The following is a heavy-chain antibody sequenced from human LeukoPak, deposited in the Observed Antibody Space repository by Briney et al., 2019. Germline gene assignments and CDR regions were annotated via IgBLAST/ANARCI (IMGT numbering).Heavy chain of an antibody. Sequence: GGSLRLSCAASGFTFSSYGMHWVRQAPGKGLEWVAFIRYDGSNKYYADSVKGRFTISRDNPKNTLHLQMNSLRAEDTAVYYCARGRDGYKPYNFDYWGQGTLVTVSS. CDR2: IRYDGSNK. D-gene: IGHD5-24*01. CDR1: GFTFSSYG. V-gene: IGHV3-30*02. CDR3: ARGRDGYKPYNFDY. J-gene: IGHJ4*02.